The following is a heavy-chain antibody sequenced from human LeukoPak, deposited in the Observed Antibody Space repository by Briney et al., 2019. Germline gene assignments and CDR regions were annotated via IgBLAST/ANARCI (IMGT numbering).Heavy chain of an antibody. Sequence: TGGSLRLSCAASGFTFSSYTMHWVRQAPGKGLEWVAVIFYDATNKYYAGSVKGRFTISRDNSKNTLYLQMNSLRAEDTAVYYCARDDGDDISVVNDYYLDSWGQGTLVTVSS. D-gene: IGHD6-19*01. V-gene: IGHV3-30-3*01. CDR2: IFYDATNK. CDR1: GFTFSSYT. J-gene: IGHJ4*02. CDR3: ARDDGDDISVVNDYYLDS.